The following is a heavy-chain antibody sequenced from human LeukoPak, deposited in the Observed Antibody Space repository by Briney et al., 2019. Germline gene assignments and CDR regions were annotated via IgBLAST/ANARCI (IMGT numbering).Heavy chain of an antibody. V-gene: IGHV3-23*01. CDR3: AKVITIFGVVTHDAFDI. D-gene: IGHD3-3*01. CDR2: ISGSGGST. CDR1: GFTFSSYA. Sequence: GGSLRLSCAASGFTFSSYAMSWVRQAPGKGLERVSTISGSGGSTYYADSVKGRFTISRDNSKNTLYLQMNSLRAEDTAVYYCAKVITIFGVVTHDAFDIWGQGTMVTVSS. J-gene: IGHJ3*02.